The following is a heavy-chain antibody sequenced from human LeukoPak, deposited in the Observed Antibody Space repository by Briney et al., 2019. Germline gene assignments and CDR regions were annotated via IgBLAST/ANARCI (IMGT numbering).Heavy chain of an antibody. CDR2: IKQDESEK. V-gene: IGHV3-7*03. CDR1: GFTFNNYW. CDR3: AKSLVAAEIEYYYYYYMDV. Sequence: PGGSLRLSCEASGFTFNNYWMSWFRQAPGKGLEWVANIKQDESEKNYVDSVKGRFTISRDNVKNSLYLQMNSLRAEDTAVYYCAKSLVAAEIEYYYYYYMDVWGKGTTVTISS. D-gene: IGHD2-2*01. J-gene: IGHJ6*03.